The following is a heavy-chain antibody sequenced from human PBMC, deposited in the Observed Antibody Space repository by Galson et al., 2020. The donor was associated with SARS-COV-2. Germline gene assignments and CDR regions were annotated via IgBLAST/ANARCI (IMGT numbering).Heavy chain of an antibody. Sequence: ESLKISCAASGFPFDMYTMTWVRQAPGKGLEWVSFISSGSSYIYYADSVRGRFTISRDNAKNSVSLQMNSLRAEDTALYFCARQYDGRSQDGFDVWGQGTMVTVSS. V-gene: IGHV3-21*01. D-gene: IGHD1-26*01. CDR2: ISSGSSYI. J-gene: IGHJ3*01. CDR3: ARQYDGRSQDGFDV. CDR1: GFPFDMYT.